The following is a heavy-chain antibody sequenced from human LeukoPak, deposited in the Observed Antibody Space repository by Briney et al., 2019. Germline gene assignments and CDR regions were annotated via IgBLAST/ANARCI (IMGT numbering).Heavy chain of an antibody. Sequence: SETLSLTCAVYGGSFSGYDWSWIRQPPGKGLEWIGEINHSGSTNCNPSLKSRVTISVDTSKNQFSLKLSSVTAADTAVYYCAREHTARSAFDIWGQGTMVTVSS. CDR2: INHSGST. CDR3: AREHTARSAFDI. J-gene: IGHJ3*02. D-gene: IGHD5-18*01. V-gene: IGHV4-34*01. CDR1: GGSFSGYD.